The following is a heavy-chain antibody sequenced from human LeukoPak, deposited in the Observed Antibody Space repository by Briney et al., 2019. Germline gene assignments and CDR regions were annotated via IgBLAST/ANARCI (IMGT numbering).Heavy chain of an antibody. CDR3: ARAYEYGWFDP. D-gene: IGHD3-16*01. Sequence: GASVKVSCKASGYTFTDYFLHWLRQAPGQGREWMGWINPKTGATNYAQSFQGRVTMTRDTSITTGNMELNRLTSDDTAVYYCARAYEYGWFDPWGQGTLVTVSS. CDR1: GYTFTDYF. V-gene: IGHV1-2*02. J-gene: IGHJ5*02. CDR2: INPKTGAT.